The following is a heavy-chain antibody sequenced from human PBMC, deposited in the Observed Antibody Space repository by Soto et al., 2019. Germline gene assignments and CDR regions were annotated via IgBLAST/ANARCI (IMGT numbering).Heavy chain of an antibody. CDR1: GFIFSTDA. D-gene: IGHD1-26*01. V-gene: IGHV3-23*01. CDR3: AKNRGSGGSTIRNFDL. J-gene: IGHJ2*01. Sequence: EVQVLESGGGLVQPGGSVRVSCAASGFIFSTDAMSWVRQAPGKGLEWVSAIHGGGDYTHYTDSVKGRFTISRDNSRNTLFLRMNSLRADDTAVYYCAKNRGSGGSTIRNFDLWGRGTLVTVSS. CDR2: IHGGGDYT.